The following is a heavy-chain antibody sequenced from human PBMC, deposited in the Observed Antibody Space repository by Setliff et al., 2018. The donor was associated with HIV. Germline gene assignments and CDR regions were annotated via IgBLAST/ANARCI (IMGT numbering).Heavy chain of an antibody. Sequence: ETLSLTCAVYGASFSAYYRSWIRQPPGKGLEWIGEINYSGSTNYKASLKSRVTISADTSKNQFSLKLSSVTAADTAVYFCARVVWTAAAGTIDYFYYGLDVWGQGTTVTVSS. CDR2: INYSGST. CDR3: ARVVWTAAAGTIDYFYYGLDV. D-gene: IGHD6-13*01. J-gene: IGHJ6*02. V-gene: IGHV4-34*01. CDR1: GASFSAYY.